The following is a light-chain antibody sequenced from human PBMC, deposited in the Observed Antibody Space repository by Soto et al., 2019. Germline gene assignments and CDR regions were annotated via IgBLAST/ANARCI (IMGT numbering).Light chain of an antibody. CDR1: ESIDSW. CDR2: AAS. V-gene: IGKV1-39*01. J-gene: IGKJ4*01. CDR3: QQSYSTPLT. Sequence: GYRVTITCRASESIDSWLAWHQQKPGKAPKLLIYAASSLQSGVPSRFSGSGSGTDFTLTISSLQPEDFATYYCQQSYSTPLTFGGGTKVDIK.